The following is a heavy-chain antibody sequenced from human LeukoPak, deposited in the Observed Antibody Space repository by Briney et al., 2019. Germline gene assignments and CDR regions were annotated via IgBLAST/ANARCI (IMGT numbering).Heavy chain of an antibody. CDR3: ARVPQVGATTMAFDY. Sequence: GGSLRLSCTASGFTFNSYSMNWVRQAPGKGLEWVSSTSSSSSYIYYADSVKGRFTISRDNAKKSLYLQMNRLRAEDTAVYYCARVPQVGATTMAFDYWGQGTLVTVSS. J-gene: IGHJ4*02. D-gene: IGHD1-26*01. CDR1: GFTFNSYS. CDR2: TSSSSSYI. V-gene: IGHV3-21*01.